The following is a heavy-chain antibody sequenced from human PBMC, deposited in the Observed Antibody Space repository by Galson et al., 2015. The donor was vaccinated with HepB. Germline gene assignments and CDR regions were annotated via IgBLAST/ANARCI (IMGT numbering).Heavy chain of an antibody. Sequence: SLRLSCAASGFTFSSYSMNWVRQAPGKGLEWVSYISSSSSTIYYADSVKGRFTISRDNAKNSLYLQMNSLRAEDTAVYYCARDTPEFSVVDTAMASRYYYYYGMDVWGQGTTVTVSS. CDR2: ISSSSSTI. CDR1: GFTFSSYS. J-gene: IGHJ6*02. V-gene: IGHV3-48*01. CDR3: ARDTPEFSVVDTAMASRYYYYYGMDV. D-gene: IGHD5-18*01.